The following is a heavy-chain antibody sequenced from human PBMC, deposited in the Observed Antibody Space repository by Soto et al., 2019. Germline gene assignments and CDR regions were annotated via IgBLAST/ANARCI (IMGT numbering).Heavy chain of an antibody. CDR2: ISAYNGNT. V-gene: IGHV1-18*01. Sequence: EASVKVSCKASGYTFTSYGISWVRQAPGQGLEWMGWISAYNGNTNYAQKLQGRVTMTTDTSTSTAYMELRSLRSDDTAVYYCARDFRPPQYQLLAPEYFQHWGQGTLVTVSS. J-gene: IGHJ1*01. CDR3: ARDFRPPQYQLLAPEYFQH. D-gene: IGHD2-2*01. CDR1: GYTFTSYG.